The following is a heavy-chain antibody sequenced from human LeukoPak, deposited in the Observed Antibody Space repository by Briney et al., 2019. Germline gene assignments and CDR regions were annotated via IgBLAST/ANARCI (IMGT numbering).Heavy chain of an antibody. CDR3: ARGHIVVVPAAFDYCGMDV. Sequence: ASVKVSCKASGYTFTGYYMHWVRHAPGQGLEWMGWISPNSGGTNYAQKFQGRVTMTRDTSISTAYMELSRLRSDDTAVYYCARGHIVVVPAAFDYCGMDVWGQGIRVTVCS. CDR2: ISPNSGGT. D-gene: IGHD2-2*01. V-gene: IGHV1-2*02. CDR1: GYTFTGYY. J-gene: IGHJ6*02.